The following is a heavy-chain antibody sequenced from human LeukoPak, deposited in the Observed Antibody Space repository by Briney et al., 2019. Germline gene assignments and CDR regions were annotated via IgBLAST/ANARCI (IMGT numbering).Heavy chain of an antibody. J-gene: IGHJ3*02. CDR2: ISYDGSNK. D-gene: IGHD2-2*02. CDR3: AKPQYQLLYRFDDAFDI. V-gene: IGHV3-30*18. Sequence: GRSLRLSCAASGFTFSSYGMHWVRQAPGKGLEWVAVISYDGSNKYYADSVKGRFTISRDNSKNTLYLQMNSLRAEDTAVYYCAKPQYQLLYRFDDAFDIWGQGTMVTVSS. CDR1: GFTFSSYG.